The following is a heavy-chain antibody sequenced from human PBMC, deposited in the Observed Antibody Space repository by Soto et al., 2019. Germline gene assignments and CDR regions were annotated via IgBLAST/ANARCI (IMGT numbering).Heavy chain of an antibody. CDR3: ARAYGDYVFDY. V-gene: IGHV4-59*01. CDR1: GGSISSYY. CDR2: IYYSGST. D-gene: IGHD4-17*01. Sequence: SETLSLTCTVSGGSISSYYWSWIRQPPGKGLEWIGYIYYSGSTNYNPSLKSRVTISVDASKNQFSLKLSSVTAADTAVYYCARAYGDYVFDYWGQGTLVTVSS. J-gene: IGHJ4*02.